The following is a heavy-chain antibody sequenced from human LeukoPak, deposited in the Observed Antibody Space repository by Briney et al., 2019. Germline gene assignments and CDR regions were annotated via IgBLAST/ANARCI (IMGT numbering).Heavy chain of an antibody. Sequence: ASVKVSCKASGYTFTGYYMHWVRQAPGQGLEWMGWISAYNGNTNYAQKLQGRVTMTTDTSTSTAYMELRSLRSDDTAVYYCARSKQAILTGYYYEDDYWGQGTLVTVSS. CDR2: ISAYNGNT. D-gene: IGHD3-9*01. CDR3: ARSKQAILTGYYYEDDY. V-gene: IGHV1-18*04. CDR1: GYTFTGYY. J-gene: IGHJ4*02.